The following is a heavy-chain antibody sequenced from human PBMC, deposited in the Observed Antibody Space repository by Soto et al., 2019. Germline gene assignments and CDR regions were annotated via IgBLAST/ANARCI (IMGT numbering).Heavy chain of an antibody. D-gene: IGHD2-15*01. CDR1: GGSFSGYY. V-gene: IGHV4-34*01. J-gene: IGHJ5*02. CDR2: INNRGST. CDR3: ARDGFCSGNNGRIGNWCDP. Sequence: PSETLSLTCAVSGGSFSGYYWTWVRQPPGKGLEWIGAINNRGSTYNPSLESRVTMSVDTSKNQFSLKLASVTAADTAVYYCARDGFCSGNNGRIGNWCDPWGQGTMGIVSA.